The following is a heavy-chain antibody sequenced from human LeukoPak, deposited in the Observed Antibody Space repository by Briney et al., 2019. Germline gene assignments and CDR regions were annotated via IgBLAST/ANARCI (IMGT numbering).Heavy chain of an antibody. CDR3: ARSMSVAINAFDI. J-gene: IGHJ3*02. CDR1: GGSISSGDYY. D-gene: IGHD2/OR15-2a*01. Sequence: SETLSLTCTVSGGSISSGDYYWGWIRQPPGKGLEWIGYIYYSGSTYYNPSLKSRVTISVDTSKNQFSLKLSSVTAADTAVYYCARSMSVAINAFDIWGQGTMVTVSS. V-gene: IGHV4-30-4*01. CDR2: IYYSGST.